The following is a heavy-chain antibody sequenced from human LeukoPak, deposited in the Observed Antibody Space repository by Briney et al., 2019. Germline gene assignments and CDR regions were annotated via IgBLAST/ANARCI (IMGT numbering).Heavy chain of an antibody. D-gene: IGHD2-15*01. Sequence: SETLSLTRTVSGGSISSSSYYWGWIRQPPGKGLEWIGSIYYSGSTYYNPSLKSRVTISVDTSKNQFPLKLSSVTAADTAVYYCARGGLYCSGGSCYDDWFDPWGQGTLVTVSS. CDR1: GGSISSSSYY. V-gene: IGHV4-39*01. J-gene: IGHJ5*02. CDR3: ARGGLYCSGGSCYDDWFDP. CDR2: IYYSGST.